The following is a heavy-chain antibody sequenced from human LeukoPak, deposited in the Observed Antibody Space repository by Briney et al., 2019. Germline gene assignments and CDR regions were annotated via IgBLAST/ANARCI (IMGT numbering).Heavy chain of an antibody. Sequence: SETLSLTCTVSGGSINGYYWSWIRQPPEKGLEWIGYIYYRGSTNYNPSLKSRVTMSVDTSRNQFSLKLSSMTAADTAVYYCARANYDTSAYYYTFDYWGQGTLVTVSS. J-gene: IGHJ4*02. CDR3: ARANYDTSAYYYTFDY. CDR2: IYYRGST. CDR1: GGSINGYY. V-gene: IGHV4-59*01. D-gene: IGHD3-22*01.